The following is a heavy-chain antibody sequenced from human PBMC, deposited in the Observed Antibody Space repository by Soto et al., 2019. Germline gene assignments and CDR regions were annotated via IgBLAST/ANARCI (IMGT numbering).Heavy chain of an antibody. CDR2: TYYRSKWYN. J-gene: IGHJ6*02. D-gene: IGHD4-4*01. Sequence: PSQTLSLTCAISGDSVSSNSAAWNWIRQSPSRGLEWLGRTYYRSKWYNDYAVSVKSRITINPDTSKNQFSLQLNSVTPEDTAVYYCARDRISNYLNQYYYYYGMDVWGQGTTVTVSS. CDR3: ARDRISNYLNQYYYYYGMDV. V-gene: IGHV6-1*01. CDR1: GDSVSSNSAA.